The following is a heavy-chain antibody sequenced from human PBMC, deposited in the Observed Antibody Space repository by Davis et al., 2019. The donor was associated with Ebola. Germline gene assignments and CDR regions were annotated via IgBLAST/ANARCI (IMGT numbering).Heavy chain of an antibody. Sequence: GESLKISCAASGFTFSSYAMSWVRQAPGKGLEWVSAISGSGGSTYYADSVKGRFTISRDNSKNTLYLQMNSLRAEDTAVYYCAKGITGPEALYYYYMDVWGKGTTVTVSS. CDR2: ISGSGGST. V-gene: IGHV3-23*01. J-gene: IGHJ6*03. CDR1: GFTFSSYA. CDR3: AKGITGPEALYYYYMDV. D-gene: IGHD1-20*01.